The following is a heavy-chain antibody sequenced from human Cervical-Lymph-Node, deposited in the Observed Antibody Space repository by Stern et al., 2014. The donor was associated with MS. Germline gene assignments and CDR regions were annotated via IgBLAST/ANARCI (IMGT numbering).Heavy chain of an antibody. V-gene: IGHV3-9*01. J-gene: IGHJ4*02. CDR1: GFTLNDPA. CDR3: AKDYASGSSFFDS. CDR2: FSLVRGVI. D-gene: IGHD3-10*01. Sequence: VQLVESGAGLVQPGTSLRLSCAVSGFTLNDPAMYWVRQAPGQGLERVSHFSLVRGVIAYAASLKGRVNILWDTSTHTPYMDINSLRVEDTGLYYCAKDYASGSSFFDSWGQGTLVTVSS.